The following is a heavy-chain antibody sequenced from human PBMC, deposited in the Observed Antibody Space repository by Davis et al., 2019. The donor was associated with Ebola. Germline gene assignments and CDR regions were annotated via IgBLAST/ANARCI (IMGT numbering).Heavy chain of an antibody. D-gene: IGHD3-10*01. CDR2: ISTFNGNT. CDR1: GYTFTSYA. Sequence: AASVKVSCKASGYTFTSYAISWVRQAPGQGLEWMGWISTFNGNTNYAQKIKGRVTLTTDTSTSTVYMELRSLRSDDTAVYYCARGSDYYGSVSPFDYWGQGTLVTVSS. J-gene: IGHJ4*02. CDR3: ARGSDYYGSVSPFDY. V-gene: IGHV1-18*01.